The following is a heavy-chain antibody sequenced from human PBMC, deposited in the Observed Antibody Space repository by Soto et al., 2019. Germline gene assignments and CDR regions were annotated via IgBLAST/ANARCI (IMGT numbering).Heavy chain of an antibody. CDR3: AKGSPESSGYHFFFDY. CDR2: ISGSGADT. V-gene: IGHV3-23*01. J-gene: IGHJ4*02. D-gene: IGHD3-22*01. CDR1: GFTFSNYG. Sequence: EVQLLESGGGLVQPGGSLRLSCAASGFTFSNYGMSWVRQAPGKGLEWVSAISGSGADTNYADSVKGRFTISRDNTKITLFMQMSSQRAEDTAVYYCAKGSPESSGYHFFFDYWGQGTLVTVSS.